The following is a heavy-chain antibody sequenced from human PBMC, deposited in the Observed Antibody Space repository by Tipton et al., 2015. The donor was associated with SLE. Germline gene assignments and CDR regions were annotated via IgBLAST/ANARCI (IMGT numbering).Heavy chain of an antibody. CDR2: VYSSGIT. CDR3: ARDVGDYDGPLGLDY. Sequence: TLSLTCTVSGGYISTYSWNWIRQPAGKGLEWVGRVYSSGITNYNPSLKSRVTMSVDTSKNQFSLKLSSVTAADTAVYYCARDVGDYDGPLGLDYWGRGTLVTVSS. CDR1: GGYISTYS. V-gene: IGHV4-4*07. D-gene: IGHD2-21*02. J-gene: IGHJ4*02.